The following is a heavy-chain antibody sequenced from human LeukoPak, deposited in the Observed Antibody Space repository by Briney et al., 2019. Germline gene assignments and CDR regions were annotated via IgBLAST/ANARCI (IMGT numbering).Heavy chain of an antibody. Sequence: GGSLRLSCAASGFTFGNSAMGWVRHAPGKGLEWVSAISGSGGRTYYADSVKGRFTISRDESKNTLYLQMSSLRAEDTAVYYCAKDATIQGEYFDYWGQGTLVTVSS. V-gene: IGHV3-23*01. D-gene: IGHD3-16*01. CDR3: AKDATIQGEYFDY. J-gene: IGHJ4*02. CDR2: ISGSGGRT. CDR1: GFTFGNSA.